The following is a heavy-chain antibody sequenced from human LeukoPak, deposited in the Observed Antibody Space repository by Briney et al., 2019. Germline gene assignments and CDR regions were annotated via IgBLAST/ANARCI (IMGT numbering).Heavy chain of an antibody. J-gene: IGHJ6*03. D-gene: IGHD3-10*01. CDR1: GGSISSSSYY. Sequence: SETLSLTCTVSGGSISSSSYYWGWIRQPPGKGLEWIGSIYYSGSTYYNPSLKSRVTISVDTSKNQFSLRLSSVTAADTGVYYCARVVSMVRGTYSYYMDVWGKGTTVTVSS. V-gene: IGHV4-39*07. CDR3: ARVVSMVRGTYSYYMDV. CDR2: IYYSGST.